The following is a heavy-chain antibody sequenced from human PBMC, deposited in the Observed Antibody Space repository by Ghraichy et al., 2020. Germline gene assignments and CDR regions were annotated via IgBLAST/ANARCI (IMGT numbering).Heavy chain of an antibody. J-gene: IGHJ6*02. CDR2: IYYSGST. D-gene: IGHD6-13*01. CDR1: GGSISSSSYY. CDR3: ARHGYSSSRPYYYYYGMDV. Sequence: SETLSLTCTVSGGSISSSSYYWGWIRQPPGKGLEWIGSIYYSGSTYYNPSLKSRVTISVDTSKNQFSLKLSSVTAADTAVYYCARHGYSSSRPYYYYYGMDVWGQGTTVTVSS. V-gene: IGHV4-39*01.